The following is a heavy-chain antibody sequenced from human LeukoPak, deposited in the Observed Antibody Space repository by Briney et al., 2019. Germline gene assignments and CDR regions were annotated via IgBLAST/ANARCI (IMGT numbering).Heavy chain of an antibody. CDR2: ISTSSGTI. V-gene: IGHV3-48*01. Sequence: GGSLRLSCAASGFTFSSYSMNWVRQAPGKGLEWVSFISTSSGTIYYADSVRGRFTISRDNAKNSLYLQMNSLRAEDTAVYYCARAVAGQWGFDYWGQGTLVTVSS. D-gene: IGHD6-19*01. CDR3: ARAVAGQWGFDY. CDR1: GFTFSSYS. J-gene: IGHJ4*02.